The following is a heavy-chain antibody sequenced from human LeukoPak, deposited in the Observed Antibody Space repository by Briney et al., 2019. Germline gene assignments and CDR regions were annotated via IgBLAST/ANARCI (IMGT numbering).Heavy chain of an antibody. D-gene: IGHD6-13*01. J-gene: IGHJ5*02. CDR3: ARVPMEQQLGDWEGGFSWFDP. CDR2: IYHSGST. V-gene: IGHV4-4*02. Sequence: SGTLSLTCAVSGGSISSSNWWRWVRQPPGKGLEWIGEIYHSGSTNYNPSLKSRVTISVDKSKNQFSLKLSSVTAADTAVYYCARVPMEQQLGDWEGGFSWFDPWGQGTLVTVSS. CDR1: GGSISSSNW.